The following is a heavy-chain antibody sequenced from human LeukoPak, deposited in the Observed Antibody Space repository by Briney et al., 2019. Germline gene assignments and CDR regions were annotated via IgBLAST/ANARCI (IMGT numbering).Heavy chain of an antibody. CDR1: GGSLSGYY. Sequence: SETLSLTCAVYGGSLSGYYWSWIRQPPGKGLEWIGEINHSGSTNYNPSLKSRVTISVDTSKNQFSLKLSSVTAADTAVYYCATPGIAAAGYYFDYWGQGTLVTVSS. J-gene: IGHJ4*02. CDR3: ATPGIAAAGYYFDY. CDR2: INHSGST. V-gene: IGHV4-34*01. D-gene: IGHD6-13*01.